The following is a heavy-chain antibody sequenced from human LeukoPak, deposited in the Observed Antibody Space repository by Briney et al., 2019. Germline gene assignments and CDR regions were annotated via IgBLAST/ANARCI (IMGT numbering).Heavy chain of an antibody. Sequence: SETLSLTCTVSGGSVSSYYWSWIRQPPGKGLEWIGYIYYSGSTNYNPSLKSRVTISVDTPKNQFSLKLSSVTAADTAVYHCARDNWNYGSSMDVWGQGTTVTVSS. V-gene: IGHV4-59*02. CDR2: IYYSGST. CDR3: ARDNWNYGSSMDV. D-gene: IGHD1-7*01. CDR1: GGSVSSYY. J-gene: IGHJ6*02.